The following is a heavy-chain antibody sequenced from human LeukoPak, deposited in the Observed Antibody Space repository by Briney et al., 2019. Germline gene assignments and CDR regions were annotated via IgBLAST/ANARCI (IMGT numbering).Heavy chain of an antibody. V-gene: IGHV4-34*01. J-gene: IGHJ4*02. Sequence: PGGSLRLSCAASGFTFSSYSMNWIRQPPGKGLEWIGEINHSGSTNYNPSLKSRVTISVDTSKNQFSLKLSSVTAADTAVYYCARGSLAARPSRYWGQGTLVTVSS. CDR3: ARGSLAARPSRY. D-gene: IGHD6-6*01. CDR2: INHSGST. CDR1: GFTFSSYS.